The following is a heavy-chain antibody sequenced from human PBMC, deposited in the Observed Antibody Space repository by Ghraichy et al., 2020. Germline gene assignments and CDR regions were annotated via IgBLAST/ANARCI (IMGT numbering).Heavy chain of an antibody. CDR1: GFTFSPHW. Sequence: GGSLRLSCEASGFTFSPHWMHWFLQVPVKEPIWVSHIDVGGNTKNYADSVKGRFTISRDNAKNTLYLQMDSLRVEDTAVYYCARDLTWNQADYWGQGALVTVAS. CDR3: ARDLTWNQADY. D-gene: IGHD1-14*01. J-gene: IGHJ4*02. CDR2: IDVGGNTK. V-gene: IGHV3-74*01.